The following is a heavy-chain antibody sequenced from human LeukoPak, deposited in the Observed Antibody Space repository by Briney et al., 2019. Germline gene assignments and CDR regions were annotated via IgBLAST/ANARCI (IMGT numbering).Heavy chain of an antibody. CDR2: IKQDGSEK. Sequence: GGSLGLSCAASGFTFSSYWMSWVRQAPGKGLEWVANIKQDGSEKYCVDSVKGRFTISRDNAKNSLYLQMNSLRAEDTAVYYCVYYCGGDCYNFDYWGQGTLVTVSS. V-gene: IGHV3-7*01. CDR1: GFTFSSYW. D-gene: IGHD2-21*02. J-gene: IGHJ4*02. CDR3: VYYCGGDCYNFDY.